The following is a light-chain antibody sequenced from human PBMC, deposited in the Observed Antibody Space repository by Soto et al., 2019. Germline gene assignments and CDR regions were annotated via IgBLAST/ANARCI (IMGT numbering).Light chain of an antibody. Sequence: QSALTQPRSVSGSPGQSVTLSCTGTSSDVGGYHYVSWYQHHPGKAPKIIIYDVNKRPSGVPDRFSGSKSGNPASLTISGIQTEDEADYYCCSYAGSYTLVFGGGTKLTVL. V-gene: IGLV2-11*01. CDR3: CSYAGSYTLV. CDR1: SSDVGGYHY. J-gene: IGLJ2*01. CDR2: DVN.